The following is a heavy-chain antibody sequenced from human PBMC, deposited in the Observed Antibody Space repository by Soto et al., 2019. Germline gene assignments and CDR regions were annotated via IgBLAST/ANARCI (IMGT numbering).Heavy chain of an antibody. J-gene: IGHJ4*02. CDR3: ASFSGFGGVIVRPFDY. V-gene: IGHV4-39*01. Sequence: QLQLQESGPGLVKPSETLSLTCTVSGGSISSSSYYWGWIRQPPGKGLEWIGSIYYSGSTYYNPSLKSRVTISVDTSKNQFSLKLSSVTAADTAVYYCASFSGFGGVIVRPFDYWGQGTLVTVSS. CDR1: GGSISSSSYY. D-gene: IGHD3-16*02. CDR2: IYYSGST.